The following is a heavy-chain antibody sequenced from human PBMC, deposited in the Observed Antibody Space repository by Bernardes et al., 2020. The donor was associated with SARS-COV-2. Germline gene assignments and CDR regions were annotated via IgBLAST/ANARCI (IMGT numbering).Heavy chain of an antibody. Sequence: GGSLRLSCAASGFTFSDYSISWVRQAPGKGLEWVSSISRVSGQTYYADSVKGRFTISRDNANNSLSLQMNSLRGEDTAVYYCARLFMVRGVPNWFDPWGQGTLVTVSS. J-gene: IGHJ5*02. CDR3: ARLFMVRGVPNWFDP. V-gene: IGHV3-21*01. CDR1: GFTFSDYS. CDR2: ISRVSGQT. D-gene: IGHD3-10*01.